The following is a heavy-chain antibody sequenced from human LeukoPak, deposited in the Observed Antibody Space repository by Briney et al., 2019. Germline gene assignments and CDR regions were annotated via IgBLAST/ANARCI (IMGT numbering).Heavy chain of an antibody. Sequence: ASVKVSCKASGYTFTSYYMHWVRQAPGQGLEWMGIINPSGGSTSYAQKFQGRVTMTRDTSTSTVYMELSSLRSEDTAVYYCATAVHYCSGGSCYFYFDYWGQGTLVTVSS. CDR3: ATAVHYCSGGSCYFYFDY. D-gene: IGHD2-15*01. V-gene: IGHV1-46*01. J-gene: IGHJ4*02. CDR2: INPSGGST. CDR1: GYTFTSYY.